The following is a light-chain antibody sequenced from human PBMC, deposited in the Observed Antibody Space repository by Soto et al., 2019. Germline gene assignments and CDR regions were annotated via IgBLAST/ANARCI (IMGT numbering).Light chain of an antibody. CDR1: SSDVGAYKY. J-gene: IGLJ3*02. CDR2: DVS. V-gene: IGLV2-11*01. Sequence: QSALTQPRSVSGSPGQSVTISCTGTSSDVGAYKYVSWYQQHPGIAPKIMIYDVSERPSGVPDRFSGSKSGNTASLTISGLQVEDEAEYYCCSYVGRYSWVFGGGTQLTVL. CDR3: CSYVGRYSWV.